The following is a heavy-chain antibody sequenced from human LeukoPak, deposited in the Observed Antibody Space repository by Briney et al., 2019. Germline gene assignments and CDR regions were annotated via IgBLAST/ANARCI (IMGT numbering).Heavy chain of an antibody. J-gene: IGHJ5*02. Sequence: PSETLSLTCTVTGGSISSYYWSWIRQPPGKGLEWIGYIYYSGSTNYNPSLKSRVTISVDTSKNQFSLKLSSVTAADTAVYYCASNSYYDSSGYYIWFDPWGQGTLVTVSS. CDR2: IYYSGST. CDR3: ASNSYYDSSGYYIWFDP. V-gene: IGHV4-59*12. CDR1: GGSISSYY. D-gene: IGHD3-22*01.